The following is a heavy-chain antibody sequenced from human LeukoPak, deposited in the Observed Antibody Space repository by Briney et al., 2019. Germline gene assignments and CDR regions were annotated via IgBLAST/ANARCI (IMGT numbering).Heavy chain of an antibody. Sequence: GGSLRLSCAASGFSYSTSTMNWVRQAPGKGLEWVSCISSSSSTIYYADSVKGRFTISRDNAKNSLFLQMNSLRDEDTAVYYCAREFYGKFDYWGQGTLVTVSS. CDR1: GFSYSTST. D-gene: IGHD4-17*01. V-gene: IGHV3-48*02. J-gene: IGHJ4*02. CDR2: ISSSSSTI. CDR3: AREFYGKFDY.